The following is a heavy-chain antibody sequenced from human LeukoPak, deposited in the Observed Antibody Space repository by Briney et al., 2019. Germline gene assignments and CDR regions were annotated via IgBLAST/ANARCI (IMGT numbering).Heavy chain of an antibody. CDR1: GFTFDDFA. V-gene: IGHV3-20*04. CDR3: ARVAAGPSYFDY. D-gene: IGHD6-13*01. J-gene: IGHJ4*02. Sequence: GGSLRLSCAASGFTFDDFAMSWVRQAPGKGLEWVSGINWNGGSTGYADSVKGRFTISRDNAKNSLYLQMNSLRAEDTALYYCARVAAGPSYFDYWGQGTLVTVSS. CDR2: INWNGGST.